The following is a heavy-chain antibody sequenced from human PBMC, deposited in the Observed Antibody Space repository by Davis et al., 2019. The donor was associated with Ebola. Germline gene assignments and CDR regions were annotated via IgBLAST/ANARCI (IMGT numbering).Heavy chain of an antibody. V-gene: IGHV4-59*08. CDR1: GDSISPYY. CDR2: VYYTGST. Sequence: PSETLSLTCTVPGDSISPYYWSWIRQPPGQGLEWIRFVYYTGSTRYNPSLESRVSISVDTSKNQFSLKLNSVTAADTAFYYCARHGVAGKTAIDYWGQGTLVSVSS. CDR3: ARHGVAGKTAIDY. D-gene: IGHD6-19*01. J-gene: IGHJ4*02.